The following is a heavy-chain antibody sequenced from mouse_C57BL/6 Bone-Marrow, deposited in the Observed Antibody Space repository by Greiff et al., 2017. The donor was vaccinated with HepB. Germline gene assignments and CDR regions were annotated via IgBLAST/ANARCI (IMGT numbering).Heavy chain of an antibody. V-gene: IGHV1-81*01. CDR2: IYPRSGNT. Sequence: QVQLQQSGAELARPGASVKLSCKASGYTFTSYGISWVKQRTGQGLEWIGEIYPRSGNTYYNEKFKGKATLTADKSSSTAYMELRSLTSEDSAVYFCARDYYYGRGYYFVYWGQGTTLTVSS. J-gene: IGHJ2*01. D-gene: IGHD1-1*01. CDR3: ARDYYYGRGYYFVY. CDR1: GYTFTSYG.